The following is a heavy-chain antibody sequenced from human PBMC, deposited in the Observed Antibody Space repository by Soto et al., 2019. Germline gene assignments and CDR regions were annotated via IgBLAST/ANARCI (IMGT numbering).Heavy chain of an antibody. V-gene: IGHV3-21*01. D-gene: IGHD6-13*01. Sequence: GGSLRLSCAASGFTFSSYSMNWVRQAPGKRLEWVSSISSSSSYIYYADSVKGRFTISRDNAKNSLYLQMNSLRAEDTAVYYCARDPGYSSSNWFDPWGQGTLVTVSS. CDR3: ARDPGYSSSNWFDP. CDR1: GFTFSSYS. J-gene: IGHJ5*02. CDR2: ISSSSSYI.